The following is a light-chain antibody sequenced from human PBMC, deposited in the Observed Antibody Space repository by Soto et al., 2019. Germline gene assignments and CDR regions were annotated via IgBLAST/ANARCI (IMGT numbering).Light chain of an antibody. CDR3: QESYSTPSVN. CDR2: AAS. V-gene: IGKV1-39*01. CDR1: QSISAY. Sequence: DIQITQSPSSMSASVGDRVSMTCRSSQSISAYLNWYQQKPGKAPKLLIYAASSLQSGVPSRFSGSGSGTDFTLTISSLQPEDFATYYCQESYSTPSVNCGPGTKGDIK. J-gene: IGKJ3*01.